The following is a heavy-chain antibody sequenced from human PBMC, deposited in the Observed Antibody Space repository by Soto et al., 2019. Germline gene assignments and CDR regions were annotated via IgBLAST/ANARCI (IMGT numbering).Heavy chain of an antibody. CDR1: GFTFSSYA. D-gene: IGHD4-17*01. CDR2: SRGSGGST. J-gene: IGHJ4*02. V-gene: IGHV3-23*01. Sequence: EVQLLESGGGLVQPGGSLRLSCADSGFTFSSYAMSWVRQAPGKGLEWVSASRGSGGSTYYADSVKGRFTISRDNSKNTLYLQMNSLRAEDTAVYYCAKSHDYGDYYFDYWGQGTLVTVSS. CDR3: AKSHDYGDYYFDY.